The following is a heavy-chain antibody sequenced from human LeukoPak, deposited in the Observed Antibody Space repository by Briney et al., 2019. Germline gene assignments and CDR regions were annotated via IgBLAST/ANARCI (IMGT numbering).Heavy chain of an antibody. V-gene: IGHV4-61*02. J-gene: IGHJ4*02. D-gene: IGHD2-15*01. Sequence: PSETLSLTCTVSGGSISSGSYYWSWIRQPAGKGLGWIGRIYTSGITNYNPSLKSRVTISVDTSKNQFSLKLSSVTAADTAVYYCARVGGPNPLDYWGQGTLVTVSS. CDR2: IYTSGIT. CDR1: GGSISSGSYY. CDR3: ARVGGPNPLDY.